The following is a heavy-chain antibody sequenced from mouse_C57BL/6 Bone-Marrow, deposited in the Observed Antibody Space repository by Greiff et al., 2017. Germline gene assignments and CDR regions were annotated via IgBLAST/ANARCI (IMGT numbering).Heavy chain of an antibody. CDR1: GFSLTSYA. V-gene: IGHV2-9-1*01. CDR3: ARKGLDYGNWYFDV. Sequence: VQLQQSGPGLVAPSQSLSITCTVSGFSLTSYAISWVRQPPGKGLEWLGVIWTGGGTNYNSALKSRLSISKDNSKSQVFLKMNSLQTDDTARYYCARKGLDYGNWYFDVWGTGTTVTVSS. D-gene: IGHD1-1*01. CDR2: IWTGGGT. J-gene: IGHJ1*03.